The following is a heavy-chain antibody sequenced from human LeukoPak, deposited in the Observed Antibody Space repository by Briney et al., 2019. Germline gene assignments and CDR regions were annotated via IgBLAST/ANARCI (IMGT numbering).Heavy chain of an antibody. Sequence: PGGSLRLSCAASGFTLSSYSMNWVRQAPGKGLEWVSSISSSSSYIYYADSVKGRFTISRDNAKNSLYLQMNSLRAEDTAVYYCAREGGDYVGIAFDIWGQGTMVTVSS. CDR2: ISSSSSYI. CDR3: AREGGDYVGIAFDI. V-gene: IGHV3-21*01. CDR1: GFTLSSYS. J-gene: IGHJ3*02. D-gene: IGHD4-17*01.